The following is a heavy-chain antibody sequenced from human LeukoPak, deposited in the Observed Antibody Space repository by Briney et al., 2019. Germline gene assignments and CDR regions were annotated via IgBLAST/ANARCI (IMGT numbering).Heavy chain of an antibody. Sequence: GGSLRLSCAASGFTFSSYGMHWVGQAPGKGLEGVAFIRYDGSNKYYADSVKGRFTISRDNSKNTLYLQMNSLRAEDTAVYYWSKDGRDRITFFGPQHWGQGTLVTVSS. CDR1: GFTFSSYG. CDR3: SKDGRDRITFFGPQH. D-gene: IGHD3-3*01. J-gene: IGHJ1*01. CDR2: IRYDGSNK. V-gene: IGHV3-30*02.